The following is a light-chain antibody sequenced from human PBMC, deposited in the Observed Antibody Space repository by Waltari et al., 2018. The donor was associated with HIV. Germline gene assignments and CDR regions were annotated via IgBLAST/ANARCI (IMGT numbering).Light chain of an antibody. CDR2: KAS. J-gene: IGKJ1*01. Sequence: DIQMTQSPSTLSASVGDRVTITCRASQSINTWLAWYQQKPGKAPKILIYKASTLETWVPSRFSGSGSGTEFTLTISSLQPDDFATYYCQQYHTYRTFGQGTTLEL. CDR3: QQYHTYRT. V-gene: IGKV1-5*03. CDR1: QSINTW.